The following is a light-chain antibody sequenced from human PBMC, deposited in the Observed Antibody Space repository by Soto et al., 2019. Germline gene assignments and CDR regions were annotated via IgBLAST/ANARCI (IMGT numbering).Light chain of an antibody. J-gene: IGLJ2*01. V-gene: IGLV2-23*02. CDR1: SSDVGRYNL. CDR3: CSYAGDSTFI. Sequence: QSALTQSASVSGSPGQSITISCAGASSDVGRYNLVSWYQHHPGKGPKLLIYEVTKRPSGVSNRFSGSKSGNMASLTISGLQAVDEADYYCCSYAGDSTFIFGGGTKLTVL. CDR2: EVT.